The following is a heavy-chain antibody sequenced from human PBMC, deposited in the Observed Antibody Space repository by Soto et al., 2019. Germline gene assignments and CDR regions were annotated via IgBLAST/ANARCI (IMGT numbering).Heavy chain of an antibody. D-gene: IGHD3-3*01. Sequence: QITLKESGPTLVKPTQTLTLTCTFSGFSLSTSGVGVGWIRQPPGKALEWLALIYWDDDKRYSPSLKSRLTITKDTSKNQVVLTMTNMDPVDTATYYCAHREREVYDFWSGYYTGIFDYWGQGTLVTVSS. J-gene: IGHJ4*02. CDR2: IYWDDDK. CDR3: AHREREVYDFWSGYYTGIFDY. CDR1: GFSLSTSGVG. V-gene: IGHV2-5*02.